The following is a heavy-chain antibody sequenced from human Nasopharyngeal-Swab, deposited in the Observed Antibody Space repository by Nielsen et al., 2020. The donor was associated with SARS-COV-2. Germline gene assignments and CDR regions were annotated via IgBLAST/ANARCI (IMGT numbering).Heavy chain of an antibody. D-gene: IGHD3-10*01. J-gene: IGHJ6*02. Sequence: SQTLSLTCALYGGPFSVHHWSWIRRPPGKGLEWIGEINYYGTTNYSPSLKSRVTISIDTSKNQFSLALRSVTAADTGLYYCARDNYFGSGTFHRPYGMDVWGQGTTVTVSS. CDR1: GGPFSVHH. CDR3: ARDNYFGSGTFHRPYGMDV. CDR2: INYYGTT. V-gene: IGHV4-34*01.